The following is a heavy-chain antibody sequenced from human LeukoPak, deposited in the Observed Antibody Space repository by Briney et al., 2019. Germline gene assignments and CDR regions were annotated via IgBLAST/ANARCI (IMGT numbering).Heavy chain of an antibody. J-gene: IGHJ4*02. CDR3: ARGYSSTYRIAY. D-gene: IGHD6-13*01. CDR2: INPSGNST. V-gene: IGHV1-46*01. CDR1: GYTFTNYY. Sequence: ASVKVSCEGSGYTFTNYYLHWVRQAPGQGLESMGIINPSGNSTRYQQKFQDRVTMTRETSTRTVYMELSSLRSEDTAMYYCARGYSSTYRIAYCGQGTLVTVSS.